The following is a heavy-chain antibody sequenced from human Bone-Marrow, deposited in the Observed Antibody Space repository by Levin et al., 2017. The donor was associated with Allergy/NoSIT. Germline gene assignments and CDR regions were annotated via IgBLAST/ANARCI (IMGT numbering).Heavy chain of an antibody. Sequence: PSETLSLTCSVSGDSINTKGYYWVWIRQPPGKGLEWVASISYTGTTYTNPSLRTRRVTSSPDTPKNQFSLNLNSVTAEASALYCCAGPGDSSSWYFNSWGQGTLVTVSS. CDR1: GDSINTKGYY. CDR3: AGPGDSSSWYFNS. CDR2: ISYTGTT. V-gene: IGHV4-39*01. D-gene: IGHD6-13*01. J-gene: IGHJ4*02.